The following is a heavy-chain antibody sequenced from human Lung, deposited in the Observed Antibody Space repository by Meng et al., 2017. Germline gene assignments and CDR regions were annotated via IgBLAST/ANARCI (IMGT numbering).Heavy chain of an antibody. J-gene: IGHJ4*02. CDR3: ARGTPGRSYSDY. Sequence: HAQPLQSGAAVKKPGASVWISCKASGYTSASYGISWFRQAPGQGLEWMGWFVSNADTYPAQKFQGRVTMTRDTHTSTDFMELRSLRFDDTAVYYCARGTPGRSYSDYWGQGTLVTVSS. V-gene: IGHV1-18*01. CDR2: FVSNADT. CDR1: GYTSASYG. D-gene: IGHD3-10*01.